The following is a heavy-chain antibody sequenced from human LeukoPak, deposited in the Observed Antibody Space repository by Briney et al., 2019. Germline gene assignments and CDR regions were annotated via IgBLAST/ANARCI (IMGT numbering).Heavy chain of an antibody. V-gene: IGHV3-23*01. J-gene: IGHJ4*02. Sequence: GWSLSLSCAACGFTFRSYAMSGVGQAPGRGLDWVSAISGSGGSTYYADSVKGRFTISRDNSKNTLYLQMNSLKAEDTAVYYCAKDLVGATIGDYYFDYWGQGTLVTVSS. D-gene: IGHD1-26*01. CDR1: GFTFRSYA. CDR3: AKDLVGATIGDYYFDY. CDR2: ISGSGGST.